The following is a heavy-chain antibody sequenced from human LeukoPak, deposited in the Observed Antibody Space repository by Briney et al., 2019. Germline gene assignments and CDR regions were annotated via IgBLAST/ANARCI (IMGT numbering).Heavy chain of an antibody. Sequence: PSETLSLTCTVSGGSTSSYYWTWIRQPAGKGLEWIGRIHSSVTTNHNPSLKSRVVMSLAMSNHRFSLKVRSVTAADTAVYYCARETEVPGGRSWDFWGQGTLVTVSS. J-gene: IGHJ4*02. CDR2: IHSSVTT. CDR3: ARETEVPGGRSWDF. D-gene: IGHD6-19*01. CDR1: GGSTSSYY. V-gene: IGHV4-4*07.